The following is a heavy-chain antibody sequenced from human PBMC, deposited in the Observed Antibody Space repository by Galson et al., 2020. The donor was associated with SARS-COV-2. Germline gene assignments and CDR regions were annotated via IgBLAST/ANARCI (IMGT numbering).Heavy chain of an antibody. CDR1: GYTFTGYY. J-gene: IGHJ3*02. Sequence: ASVKVSCKASGYTFTGYYMPWVRQAPGQGLEWMGWINPNSGGTNYAQKFQGRVTMTRDTSISIAYMELSRLRSDDTTVYYCARDGTAMVTNGFEIWGQGTMVTGSS. CDR3: ARDGTAMVTNGFEI. CDR2: INPNSGGT. V-gene: IGHV1-2*02. D-gene: IGHD5-18*01.